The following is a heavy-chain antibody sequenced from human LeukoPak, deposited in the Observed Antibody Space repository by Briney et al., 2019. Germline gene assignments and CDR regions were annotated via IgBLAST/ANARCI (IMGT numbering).Heavy chain of an antibody. J-gene: IGHJ4*02. Sequence: SETLSLTCTVSGGSISTSSYYWGWIRQPPGKGLEWIGSIHNRGNTDYNPSLKSRITISTDTSNNHFSLNLVSVTAADTAVYYCATYYVGAGGRGHWGPGTLVTVSS. V-gene: IGHV4-39*07. D-gene: IGHD3-16*01. CDR2: IHNRGNT. CDR1: GGSISTSSYY. CDR3: ATYYVGAGGRGH.